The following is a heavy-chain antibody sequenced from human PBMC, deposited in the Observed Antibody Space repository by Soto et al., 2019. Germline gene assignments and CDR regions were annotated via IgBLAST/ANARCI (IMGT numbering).Heavy chain of an antibody. J-gene: IGHJ6*02. Sequence: QLQLQESGSGLVKPSQTLSLTCAVSGGSISSGGYSWSWIRQPPGKGLEWIGYIYHSGSTYYNPSHKSRVTISVDRSKNQFSLKLSSVTAADTAVYYCAGSGYYNNSGMDVWGQGTTVTVSS. CDR2: IYHSGST. V-gene: IGHV4-30-2*01. CDR1: GGSISSGGYS. CDR3: AGSGYYNNSGMDV. D-gene: IGHD3-22*01.